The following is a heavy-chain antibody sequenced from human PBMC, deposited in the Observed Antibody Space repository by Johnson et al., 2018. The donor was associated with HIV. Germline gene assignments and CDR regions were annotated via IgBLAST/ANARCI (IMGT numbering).Heavy chain of an antibody. Sequence: VQLVESGGGLVQPGESLRLSCAASGFTFSNYYMSWVRQAPGKGLEWVANMNQGASEKNYVDSAKGRFTISRDNAKNSLYLQMNSLRPEDTAVYFCARDSISCYSCAFDMWGQGTMVTVSS. D-gene: IGHD2-2*01. J-gene: IGHJ3*02. V-gene: IGHV3-7*05. CDR2: MNQGASEK. CDR3: ARDSISCYSCAFDM. CDR1: GFTFSNYY.